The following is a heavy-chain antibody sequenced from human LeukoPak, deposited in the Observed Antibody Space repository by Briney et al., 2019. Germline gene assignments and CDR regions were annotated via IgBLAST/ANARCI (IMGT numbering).Heavy chain of an antibody. CDR2: IYPGDSDT. Sequence: GESLKISCKGSGYSFTSYWIGWVHQMPGKGLEWMGIIYPGDSDTRYRPSFQGQVTISADKSISTAYLQWSSLKASDTAMYYCARQVNYYDSSGLSAWYFQHWGQGTLVTVSS. D-gene: IGHD3-22*01. J-gene: IGHJ1*01. V-gene: IGHV5-51*07. CDR3: ARQVNYYDSSGLSAWYFQH. CDR1: GYSFTSYW.